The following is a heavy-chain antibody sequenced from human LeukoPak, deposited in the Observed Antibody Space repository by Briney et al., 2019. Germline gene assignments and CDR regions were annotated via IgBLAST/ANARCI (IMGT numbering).Heavy chain of an antibody. D-gene: IGHD1-26*01. Sequence: SETLSLTCSVSGGSVDNSDFYWSWLRQPPGKELEWIGHIYHSGSTIYNPSLKSRVTISVDMSKNQFSLRLTSGTAADTAAYYCARDQGGGSYRHAFDVWGQGKMVTVSS. V-gene: IGHV4-61*08. CDR1: GGSVDNSDFY. J-gene: IGHJ3*01. CDR2: IYHSGST. CDR3: ARDQGGGSYRHAFDV.